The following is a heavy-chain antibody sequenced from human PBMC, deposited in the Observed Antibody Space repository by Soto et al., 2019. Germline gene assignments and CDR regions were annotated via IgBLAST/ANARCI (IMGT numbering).Heavy chain of an antibody. CDR2: IYHSGST. V-gene: IGHV4-30-2*01. CDR3: ARGGVDYYDSTGYYFSPYYFDY. Sequence: QLQLQESGSGLVKPSQTLSLTCAVSGGSISSGGYSWSWIRQPPGKGLEWIGYIYHSGSTYYNPSLNGRVTISVDRYKNQFSLKLRSVTAADTDVYYCARGGVDYYDSTGYYFSPYYFDYWGQGTLVTVSS. D-gene: IGHD3-22*01. CDR1: GGSISSGGYS. J-gene: IGHJ4*02.